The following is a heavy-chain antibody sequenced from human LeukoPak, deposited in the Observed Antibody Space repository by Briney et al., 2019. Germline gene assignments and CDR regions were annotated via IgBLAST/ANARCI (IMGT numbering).Heavy chain of an antibody. CDR1: GGTXSSYA. D-gene: IGHD3-9*01. J-gene: IGHJ4*02. CDR3: ASSTDILTGYLLDY. V-gene: IGHV1-69*13. Sequence: SVKVSCKASGGTXSSYAISWVRQAPGQGLEWMGGIIPIFGTANYAQRFQGRVTITADESTSTAYMELSSLISEDTAVYYCASSTDILTGYLLDYWGQGTLVTVSS. CDR2: IIPIFGTA.